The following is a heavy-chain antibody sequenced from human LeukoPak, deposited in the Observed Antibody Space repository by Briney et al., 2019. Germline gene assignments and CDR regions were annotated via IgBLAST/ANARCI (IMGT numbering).Heavy chain of an antibody. V-gene: IGHV3-53*01. CDR1: GFTASSNY. CDR3: ASGSGSYRTPYYYMDV. Sequence: GGSLRLSCVASGFTASSNYMSWVRQAPGKGLEWVSVIYSGGSTYYADSVQGRFTISRDNSKNTLYLQMNSLRAEDTAVYHCASGSGSYRTPYYYMDVWGTGTTVTVSS. D-gene: IGHD3-10*01. J-gene: IGHJ6*03. CDR2: IYSGGST.